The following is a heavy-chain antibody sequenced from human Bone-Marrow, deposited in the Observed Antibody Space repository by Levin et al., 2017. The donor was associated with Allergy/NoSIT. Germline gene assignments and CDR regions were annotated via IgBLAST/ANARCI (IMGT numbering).Heavy chain of an antibody. CDR2: ITVRNDNT. V-gene: IGHV1-3*01. Sequence: GGSLRLSCTASGYSFTNYPIHWVRQAPGQALEWLGWITVRNDNTKYSQKFQDRVSITRDTSANVAYMELSSLRFEDTAVYYCAREAISGFEFDLWGRGTLVTVSS. D-gene: IGHD5-12*01. CDR3: AREAISGFEFDL. CDR1: GYSFTNYP. J-gene: IGHJ2*01.